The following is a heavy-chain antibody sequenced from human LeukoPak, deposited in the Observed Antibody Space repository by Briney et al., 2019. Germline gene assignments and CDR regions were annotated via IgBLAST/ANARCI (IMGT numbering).Heavy chain of an antibody. D-gene: IGHD4-17*01. CDR1: GGSISSSSYY. Sequence: PSETLSLTCTVSGGSISSSSYYWGWIRQPPGKGLEWIGNIIYNGNTYYNPSLKSRVTISVDTSKNQFSLKLSSVTAADTAVYYCAREGRDDYGDYVNYWGQGTLVTVSS. V-gene: IGHV4-39*02. J-gene: IGHJ4*02. CDR3: AREGRDDYGDYVNY. CDR2: IIYNGNT.